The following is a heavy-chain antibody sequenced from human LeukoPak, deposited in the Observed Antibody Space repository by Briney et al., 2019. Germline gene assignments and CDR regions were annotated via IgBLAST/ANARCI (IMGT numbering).Heavy chain of an antibody. CDR3: ARAPGIVGATVPFDY. CDR1: AGSVSSGSYY. J-gene: IGHJ4*02. Sequence: SETLSLTCTVSAGSVSSGSYYWSWIRQPPGKGLEWFGYMYYSGSTNYNPSLKSRVTISVDTSKNQFSLKLSSVTAADTAMYYCARAPGIVGATVPFDYWGQGTLVTVSS. CDR2: MYYSGST. D-gene: IGHD1-26*01. V-gene: IGHV4-61*01.